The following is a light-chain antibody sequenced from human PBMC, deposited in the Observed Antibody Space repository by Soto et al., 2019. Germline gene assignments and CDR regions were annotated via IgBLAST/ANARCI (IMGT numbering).Light chain of an antibody. J-gene: IGKJ2*01. Sequence: EIVLTQSPGTLSLSPGERATLSCRASQSVYSSSLAWYQQKPGQAPRLLIYGASSRATGIPDRFGGSGSGTDFTLTISRLEPEYSALYHCQQYGSSPTFGQGTKLQIK. CDR2: GAS. CDR3: QQYGSSPT. V-gene: IGKV3-20*01. CDR1: QSVYSSS.